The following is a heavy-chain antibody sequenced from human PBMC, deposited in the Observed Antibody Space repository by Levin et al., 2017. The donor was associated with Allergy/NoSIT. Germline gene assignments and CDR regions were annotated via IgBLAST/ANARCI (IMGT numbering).Heavy chain of an antibody. CDR2: ISSSSSYI. CDR1: GFTFSSYS. J-gene: IGHJ4*02. D-gene: IGHD6-13*01. CDR3: ARDHIAAGIDY. V-gene: IGHV3-21*01. Sequence: GGSLRLSCAASGFTFSSYSMNWVRQAPGKGLEWVSSISSSSSYIYYADSVKGRFTISRDNAKNSLYLQMNSLRAEDTAVYYCARDHIAAGIDYWGQGTLVTVSS.